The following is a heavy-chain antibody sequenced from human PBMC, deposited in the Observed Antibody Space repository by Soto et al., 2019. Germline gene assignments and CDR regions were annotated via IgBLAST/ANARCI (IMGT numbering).Heavy chain of an antibody. CDR2: IYYSGST. J-gene: IGHJ6*02. V-gene: IGHV4-30-4*01. CDR3: AKVEYYYGMDV. Sequence: PSETLSLTCTVSGGSINSGDYYWSWFRQNPGKGLERIGYIYYSGSTYYNPSLKSRVTISVDTYKNQFSLKLSSVTDADTAVYYCAKVEYYYGMDVWGQGTTVPVSS. CDR1: GGSINSGDYY. D-gene: IGHD1-1*01.